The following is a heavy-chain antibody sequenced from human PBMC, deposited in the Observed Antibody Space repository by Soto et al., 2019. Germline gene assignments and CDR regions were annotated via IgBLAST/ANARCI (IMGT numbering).Heavy chain of an antibody. D-gene: IGHD2-2*01. CDR2: ISSSSSTI. J-gene: IGHJ6*02. Sequence: PGGSLRLSCAASGFTFSSYSMNWVRQAPGKGLEWVSYISSSSSTIYYADSVKGRFTISRDNAKNSLYLQMNSLRDEDTAVYYFARGTGCSSTSCYPYYYYGMDVWGQGTTVTVSS. CDR3: ARGTGCSSTSCYPYYYYGMDV. CDR1: GFTFSSYS. V-gene: IGHV3-48*02.